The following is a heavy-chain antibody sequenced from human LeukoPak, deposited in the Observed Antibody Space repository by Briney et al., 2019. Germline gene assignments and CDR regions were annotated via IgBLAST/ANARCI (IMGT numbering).Heavy chain of an antibody. CDR3: ARGVEPLAANTLAY. CDR2: LYSDGNT. Sequence: GGSLRLSCVVSGFTFDSYSMNWVRQAPGKGLEWVSVLYSDGNTKYADSVQGRFTISRDNSKNTLYLEMNSLSPDDTAVYYCARGVEPLAANTLAYWGQGTLVTVSS. V-gene: IGHV3-53*01. D-gene: IGHD1-14*01. CDR1: GFTFDSYS. J-gene: IGHJ4*02.